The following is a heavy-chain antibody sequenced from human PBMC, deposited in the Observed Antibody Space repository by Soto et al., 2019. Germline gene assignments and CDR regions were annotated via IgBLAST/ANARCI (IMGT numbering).Heavy chain of an antibody. CDR3: AKDIGNWNDDHAFDI. J-gene: IGHJ3*02. CDR1: GFTFDDYA. D-gene: IGHD1-1*01. CDR2: ISWNSGSI. Sequence: DVQLVESGGGLVQPGRSLRLSCAACGFTFDDYAMHWVRQAPGKGLEWVSGISWNSGSIGYADSVKGRFTISRDNAKNSLYLQMNSLRAEDTALYYCAKDIGNWNDDHAFDIWGQGTMVTVSS. V-gene: IGHV3-9*01.